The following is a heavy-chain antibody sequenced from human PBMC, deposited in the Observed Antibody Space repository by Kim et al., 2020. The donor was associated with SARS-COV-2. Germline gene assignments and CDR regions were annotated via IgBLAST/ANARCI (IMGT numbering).Heavy chain of an antibody. CDR2: IYTSGST. V-gene: IGHV4-4*07. CDR3: ARDRGSWNRGYFDY. CDR1: GGSISSYY. J-gene: IGHJ4*02. D-gene: IGHD6-13*01. Sequence: SETLSLTCTVSGGSISSYYWSWIRQPAGKGLEWIGRIYTSGSTNYNPSLKSRVTMSVDTSKNQFSLKLSSVTAADTAVYYCARDRGSWNRGYFDYWGQGTLVTVSS.